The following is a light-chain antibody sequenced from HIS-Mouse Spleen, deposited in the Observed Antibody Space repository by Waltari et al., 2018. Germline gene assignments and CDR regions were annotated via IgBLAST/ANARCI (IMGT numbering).Light chain of an antibody. J-gene: IGLJ3*02. CDR3: AAWDDSLSGPV. Sequence: QSVLTQPPSASGTPGQRVTISCSGRSSNIGSNYVYWYQHLPGTAPKLLSYRNNQRPSGVPDRFSGSKSGTAASLAISGLRSEDEADYYCAAWDDSLSGPVFGGGTKLTVL. CDR1: SSNIGSNY. CDR2: RNN. V-gene: IGLV1-47*01.